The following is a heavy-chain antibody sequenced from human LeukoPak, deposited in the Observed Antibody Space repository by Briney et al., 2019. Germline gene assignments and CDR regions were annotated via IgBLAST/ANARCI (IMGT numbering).Heavy chain of an antibody. CDR1: GFTFSSYA. V-gene: IGHV3-30*04. CDR3: AREPEGYGSGWSPFDY. Sequence: GGSLRLSCAASGFTFSSYAMHWVRQAPGKGLEWVAVISYDGSNKYYADSVKGRFTISRDNSKNTLYLQMNSLRAEDTAVYYCAREPEGYGSGWSPFDYWGQGTLVTVSS. J-gene: IGHJ4*02. CDR2: ISYDGSNK. D-gene: IGHD6-19*01.